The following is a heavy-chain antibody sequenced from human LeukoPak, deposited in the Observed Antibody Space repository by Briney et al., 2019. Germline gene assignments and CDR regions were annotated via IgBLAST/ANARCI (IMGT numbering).Heavy chain of an antibody. J-gene: IGHJ6*02. D-gene: IGHD2-2*01. CDR2: ISYDGSNK. V-gene: IGHV3-30*04. CDR3: ARLAFDGSSPGSTYYYYGMDV. CDR1: GLTFSSYA. Sequence: PGRSLRLSCAASGLTFSSYAMHWVRQAPGKGLEWVAVISYDGSNKYYVDSVKGRFTISRDNSKNTLYLQMNSLRAEDTAVYYCARLAFDGSSPGSTYYYYGMDVWGQGTTVTVSS.